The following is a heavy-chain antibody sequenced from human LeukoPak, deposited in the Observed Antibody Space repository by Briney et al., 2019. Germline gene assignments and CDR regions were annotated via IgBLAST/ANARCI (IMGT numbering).Heavy chain of an antibody. CDR1: GGSFSDYY. CDR3: ARLAAWYYFDY. V-gene: IGHV4-34*01. J-gene: IGHJ4*02. CDR2: INHRGST. Sequence: PSETLSLTCAVYGGSFSDYYWTWIRQPPGKGLEWIGEINHRGSTHYNPSLKSRVTISVDTSKNQFSLKLSSVTAADTAVYYCARLAAWYYFDYWGQGTLVTVSS.